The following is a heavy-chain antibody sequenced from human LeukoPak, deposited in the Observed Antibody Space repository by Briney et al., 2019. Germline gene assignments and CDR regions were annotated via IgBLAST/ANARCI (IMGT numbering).Heavy chain of an antibody. V-gene: IGHV3-23*01. CDR1: GFTFSSTT. Sequence: GGSLRLSCVASGFTFSSTTMGWVRQAPGRGLEWVSSITAIDGRTYYADSVRGRFTISRDNSKNMLYLQMNSLRAEDTAVYYCATDRNGGKYYDYWGQGTLVTVSS. CDR2: ITAIDGRT. J-gene: IGHJ4*02. D-gene: IGHD1-26*01. CDR3: ATDRNGGKYYDY.